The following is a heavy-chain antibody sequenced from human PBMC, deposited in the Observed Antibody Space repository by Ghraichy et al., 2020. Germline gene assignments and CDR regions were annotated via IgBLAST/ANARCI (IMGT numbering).Heavy chain of an antibody. D-gene: IGHD4-17*01. CDR1: GFTFSDHY. J-gene: IGHJ5*02. CDR2: IRNKVNSYTT. Sequence: GGSLRLSCAASGFTFSDHYMDWVRQAPGKGLEWVGRIRNKVNSYTTEYAATVKGRFTISRDDSKNSLYLQMDSLKTEDTAVYYCTRGEVGPTAPIWFDPWGQGTLVTVSS. V-gene: IGHV3-72*01. CDR3: TRGEVGPTAPIWFDP.